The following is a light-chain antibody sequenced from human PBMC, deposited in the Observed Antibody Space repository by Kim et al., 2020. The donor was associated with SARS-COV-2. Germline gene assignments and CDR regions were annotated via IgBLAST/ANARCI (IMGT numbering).Light chain of an antibody. CDR3: QQYHAYWT. CDR1: QSINKW. J-gene: IGKJ1*01. V-gene: IGKV1-5*01. CDR2: DAS. Sequence: SASVGDRVTITCRASQSINKWLAWYQQKPGTAPKLLIYDASTLESGVPSRFSDSGSETEFTLTISSLQPDDLATYYCQQYHAYWTFGQVTKVDIK.